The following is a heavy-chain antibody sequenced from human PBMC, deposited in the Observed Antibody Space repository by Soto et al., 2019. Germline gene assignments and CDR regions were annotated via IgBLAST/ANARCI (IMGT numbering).Heavy chain of an antibody. J-gene: IGHJ4*02. CDR1: GGSISSYY. Sequence: PSETLSLTCTVSGGSISSYYWSWIRQPPGKGLEWIGYIYYGGSTNYNPSLKSRVTISVDTSKNQFSLKLSSVTAADTAVYYCARFSTMVRGYFDYWGQGTLVTVSS. CDR3: ARFSTMVRGYFDY. V-gene: IGHV4-59*01. CDR2: IYYGGST. D-gene: IGHD3-10*01.